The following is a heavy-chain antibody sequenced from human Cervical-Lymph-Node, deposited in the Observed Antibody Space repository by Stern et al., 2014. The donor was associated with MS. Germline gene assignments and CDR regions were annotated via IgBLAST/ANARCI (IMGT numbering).Heavy chain of an antibody. J-gene: IGHJ4*02. CDR1: GYTFTSYW. V-gene: IGHV5-51*01. CDR2: IFPGGSDI. Sequence: VQLVQSGPEVKRPGESLKISCQASGYTFTSYWIGWVRQMPGKGLEWIAIIFPGGSDIRYSPSFQGQVTISADKSSSTAYLQWNNLKASDTAIYYCARQRXXXXWGQGTLVTVSS. CDR3: ARQRXXXX.